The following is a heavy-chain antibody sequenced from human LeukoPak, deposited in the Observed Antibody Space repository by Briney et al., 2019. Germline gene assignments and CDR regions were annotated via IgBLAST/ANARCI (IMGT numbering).Heavy chain of an antibody. CDR2: IYYSGST. CDR3: ARGSDDSSGYYSPEYFQH. D-gene: IGHD3-22*01. CDR1: GGSISSGDYY. J-gene: IGHJ1*01. V-gene: IGHV4-30-4*08. Sequence: PSETLSLTCNVSGGSISSGDYYWSWIRQPPGKGLEWIGYIYYSGSTYYNPSLKSRVTISVDTSKNQFSLKLSSVTAADTAVYYCARGSDDSSGYYSPEYFQHWGQGTLVTVSS.